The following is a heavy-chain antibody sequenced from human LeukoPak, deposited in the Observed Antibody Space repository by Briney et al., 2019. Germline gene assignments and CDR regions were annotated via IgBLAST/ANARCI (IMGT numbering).Heavy chain of an antibody. CDR2: VYSSGST. CDR1: GGSITTYY. CDR3: ARDKSGSPHNWFDP. J-gene: IGHJ5*02. V-gene: IGHV4-4*07. Sequence: PETLSLTCTVSGGSITTYYWSWIRQPAGKGLEWIGRVYSSGSTKYNPSLKSRVTMSVDTSKNQFSLKLSSVTAADTAVYYCARDKSGSPHNWFDPWGQGTLVSVSS. D-gene: IGHD6-25*01.